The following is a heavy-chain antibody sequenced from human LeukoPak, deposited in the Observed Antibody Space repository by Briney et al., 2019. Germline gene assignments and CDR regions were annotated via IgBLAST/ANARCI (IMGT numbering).Heavy chain of an antibody. V-gene: IGHV4-59*08. CDR3: ARQGGAVAGRAVDY. CDR2: IYYSGST. CDR1: GASLSSYY. J-gene: IGHJ4*02. D-gene: IGHD6-19*01. Sequence: SSESLSLTCTVSGASLSSYYWSWIRQPPGKGLEWMGYIYYSGSTDYNPSLKSRVTISVATSKHNFSLKLSSATAADTAVYYCARQGGAVAGRAVDYWGQGTLVTVSS.